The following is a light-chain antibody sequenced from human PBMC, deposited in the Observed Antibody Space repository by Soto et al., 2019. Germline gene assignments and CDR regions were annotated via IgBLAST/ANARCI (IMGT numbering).Light chain of an antibody. CDR1: TSNIGSNT. J-gene: IGLJ1*01. V-gene: IGLV1-44*01. CDR3: AAWDDRLSGYV. CDR2: SNN. Sequence: QSALTQPPSASGTPGQRVTISCSGSTSNIGSNTVNWYQQLPGTAPKLLIYSNNQRPSGVPDRFSGSKSGTSASLAISGLQSEDEADYYCAAWDDRLSGYVFGIGTKVTVL.